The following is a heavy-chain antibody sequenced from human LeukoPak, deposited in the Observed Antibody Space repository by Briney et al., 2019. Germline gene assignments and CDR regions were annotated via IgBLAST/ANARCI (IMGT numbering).Heavy chain of an antibody. Sequence: PSETRPFSCTVSGDSIRRSLWSWSRQPPGKGLEWIGYAHYSGSTNYNPSLKSRVTIPVNTSKKQFSLKLSSVTAADTAVYYCARHVLATGGANWFDPW. D-gene: IGHD6-13*01. J-gene: IGHJ5*02. CDR1: GDSIRRSL. CDR3: ARHVLATGGANWFDP. CDR2: AHYSGST. V-gene: IGHV4-59*08.